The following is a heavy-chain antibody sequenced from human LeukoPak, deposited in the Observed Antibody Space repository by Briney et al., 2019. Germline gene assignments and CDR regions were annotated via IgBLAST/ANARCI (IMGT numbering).Heavy chain of an antibody. D-gene: IGHD3-22*01. CDR2: IYYTGST. CDR3: ARYDYDWFLDY. J-gene: IGHJ4*02. Sequence: TASETLSLTCIVSGGSISSYYWSWIRQPPGKGLEWIGYIYYTGSTNYNPSLKSRVTISLDTSNNQFSLRLSSVTAADTAVYYCARYDYDWFLDYWGQGTLATVSS. CDR1: GGSISSYY. V-gene: IGHV4-59*01.